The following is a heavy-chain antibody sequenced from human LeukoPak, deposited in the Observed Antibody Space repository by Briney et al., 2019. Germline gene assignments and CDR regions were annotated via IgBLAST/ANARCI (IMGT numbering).Heavy chain of an antibody. V-gene: IGHV4-4*07. CDR3: ARGDIAAAGTFFDY. D-gene: IGHD6-13*01. CDR1: GGSISSYY. J-gene: IGHJ4*02. CDR2: IYTSGST. Sequence: PSETLSLTCTVSGGSISSYYWSWIRQPAGKGLEWIGRIYTSGSTNYNPSLKSRVTMSVDTSKNQFSLKLSSVTAADTAVYYCARGDIAAAGTFFDYWGQGTLVTVSP.